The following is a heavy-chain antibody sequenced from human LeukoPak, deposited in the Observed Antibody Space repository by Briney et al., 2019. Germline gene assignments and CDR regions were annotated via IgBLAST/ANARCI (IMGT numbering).Heavy chain of an antibody. CDR2: INPNSGGT. Sequence: GASVKVSCKASGYTFTGYYMHWVRQAPGQGLEWMGWINPNSGGTYYAQKFQGRVTMTRDTSISTAYMELSRLRSDDTAVYYCARAGTDTAMITVYWGQGTLVTVSS. D-gene: IGHD5-18*01. CDR3: ARAGTDTAMITVY. CDR1: GYTFTGYY. V-gene: IGHV1-2*02. J-gene: IGHJ4*02.